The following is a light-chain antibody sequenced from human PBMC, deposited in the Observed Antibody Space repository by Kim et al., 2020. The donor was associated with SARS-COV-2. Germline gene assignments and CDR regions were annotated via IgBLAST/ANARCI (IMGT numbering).Light chain of an antibody. CDR3: CSFAGSHILV. J-gene: IGLJ2*01. Sequence: GQSVTVSCTGSSSDIGDHNYVSWYQQHPGNVPKLIIYAVTRRPSGVPDRFSGSKSGNTASLTISGLRAEDEADYFCCSFAGSHILVFGGGTQLTVL. CDR2: AVT. V-gene: IGLV2-11*01. CDR1: SSDIGDHNY.